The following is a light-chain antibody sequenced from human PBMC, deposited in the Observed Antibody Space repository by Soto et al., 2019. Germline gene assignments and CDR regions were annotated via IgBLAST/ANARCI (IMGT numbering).Light chain of an antibody. J-gene: IGKJ4*01. CDR2: GAS. V-gene: IGKV1-9*01. CDR1: QGITSK. CDR3: QQFKIYPLT. Sequence: IQLTQSPSSLSASVGDRVTITCRASQGITSKLAWYQQKPGKAPKLLIYGASTLQSGVPSRFGGSGSGTDFSLTISILQPEDLATYYCQQFKIYPLTFGGGTKVQIK.